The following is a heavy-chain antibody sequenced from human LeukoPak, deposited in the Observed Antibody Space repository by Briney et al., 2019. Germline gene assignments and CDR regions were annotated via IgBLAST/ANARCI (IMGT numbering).Heavy chain of an antibody. CDR2: IKRDGSEK. CDR1: GFTFSSYE. Sequence: PGGSLRLSCAASGFTFSSYEMNWVRQSPGKGLEWVANIKRDGSEKYYVDSVEGRFTISRDNTKNSLFLEMNSLRAEDTAVYYCARDVAPGNGYSSGWNDAFDIWGQGTMVTVSS. V-gene: IGHV3-7*01. J-gene: IGHJ3*02. D-gene: IGHD6-19*01. CDR3: ARDVAPGNGYSSGWNDAFDI.